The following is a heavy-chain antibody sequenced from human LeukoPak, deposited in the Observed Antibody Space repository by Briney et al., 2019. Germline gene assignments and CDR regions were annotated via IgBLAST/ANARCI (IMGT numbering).Heavy chain of an antibody. Sequence: SETLSLTCTVSGGSISSGGYYWSWIRQHPGKGLEWIGYIYYSGSTCYNPSLKSRVTISVDTSKNQFSLKLSSVTAADTAVYYCARDRLTMVRGHHREVDAFDIWGQGTMVTVSS. CDR1: GGSISSGGYY. D-gene: IGHD3-10*01. J-gene: IGHJ3*02. CDR3: ARDRLTMVRGHHREVDAFDI. CDR2: IYYSGST. V-gene: IGHV4-31*03.